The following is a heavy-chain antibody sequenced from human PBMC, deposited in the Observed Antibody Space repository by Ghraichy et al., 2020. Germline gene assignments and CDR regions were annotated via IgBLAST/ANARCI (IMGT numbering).Heavy chain of an antibody. CDR2: ISGDGGST. Sequence: GGSLRLSCAASGFTFDDYAMHWVRQAPGKGLEWVSLISGDGGSTYYADSVKGRFTISRDNSKNSLYLQMNSLRTEDTALYYCAKDSAYCSGGSCYSFACDYWGQGTLVTVSS. J-gene: IGHJ4*02. D-gene: IGHD2-15*01. CDR1: GFTFDDYA. V-gene: IGHV3-43*02. CDR3: AKDSAYCSGGSCYSFACDY.